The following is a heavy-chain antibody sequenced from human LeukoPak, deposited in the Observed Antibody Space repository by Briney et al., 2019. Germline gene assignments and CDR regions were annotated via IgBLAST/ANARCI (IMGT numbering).Heavy chain of an antibody. Sequence: SETLSLTCAVYGGSFSGYYWSWIRQPPGKGLEWIGEINHSGSTNYSPSLKSRVTISVDTSKNQFSLKLSSVTAADTAVYYCARHPYSSSRGGIDYWGQGTLVTVSS. CDR2: INHSGST. J-gene: IGHJ4*02. D-gene: IGHD6-13*01. CDR1: GGSFSGYY. CDR3: ARHPYSSSRGGIDY. V-gene: IGHV4-34*01.